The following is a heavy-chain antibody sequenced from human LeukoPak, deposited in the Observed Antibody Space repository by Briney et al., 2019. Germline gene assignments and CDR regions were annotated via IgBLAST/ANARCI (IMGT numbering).Heavy chain of an antibody. CDR3: ARGGGRTIFGVVNHYYYMDV. D-gene: IGHD3-3*01. Sequence: SVKVSCKASGGTFSSYVITWVRQAPGQGLEWMGGIIPIFGTANYAQKFQGRVTITADESTSTVYMELSSLRSEDTAVYYCARGGGRTIFGVVNHYYYMDVWGKGTTVTVSS. CDR2: IIPIFGTA. J-gene: IGHJ6*03. V-gene: IGHV1-69*13. CDR1: GGTFSSYV.